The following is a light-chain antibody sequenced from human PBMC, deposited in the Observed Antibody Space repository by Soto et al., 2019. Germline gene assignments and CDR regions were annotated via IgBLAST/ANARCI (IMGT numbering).Light chain of an antibody. CDR3: QQYNSYPWT. CDR1: QSISSL. V-gene: IGKV1-5*01. CDR2: DAS. Sequence: DIPMTQSPSTLSASVGDRVTITCRASQSISSLLAWYQQKPGKAPKLLIYDASSLESGVPSRFSGSGSGTEFTLTISSLQPDDFATYYCQQYNSYPWTFGQGTKVEIK. J-gene: IGKJ1*01.